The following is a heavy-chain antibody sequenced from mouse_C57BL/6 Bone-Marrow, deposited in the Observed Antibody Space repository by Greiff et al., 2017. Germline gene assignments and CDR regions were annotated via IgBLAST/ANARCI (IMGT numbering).Heavy chain of an antibody. Sequence: QVQLQQSGAELVKPGASVKLSCKASGYTFTSYWMHWVKQRPGQGLEWIGMIHPNSGSTNYNEKFKSKATLTVDKSSSTAYMQLSSLTSEDSAVYYCARDSSCSWFAYWGQGTLVTVSA. CDR1: GYTFTSYW. CDR2: IHPNSGST. CDR3: ARDSSCSWFAY. V-gene: IGHV1-64*01. J-gene: IGHJ3*01.